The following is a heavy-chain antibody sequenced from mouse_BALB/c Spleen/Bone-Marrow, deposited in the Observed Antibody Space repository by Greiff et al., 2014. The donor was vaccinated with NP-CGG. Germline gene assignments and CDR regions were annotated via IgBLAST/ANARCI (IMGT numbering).Heavy chain of an antibody. J-gene: IGHJ3*01. D-gene: IGHD2-12*01. CDR2: IWSGGST. Sequence: VMLVESGPGLVQPSQSLSITCTVSGFSFTSYGVHWVRQSPGKGLEWLGVIWSGGSTDYNAAFISRLSISKDNSKSQVFFKMNSLQADDTAIYYCARNKNNYDGTLAYWGQGTLVTVSA. CDR1: GFSFTSYG. V-gene: IGHV2-4-1*01. CDR3: ARNKNNYDGTLAY.